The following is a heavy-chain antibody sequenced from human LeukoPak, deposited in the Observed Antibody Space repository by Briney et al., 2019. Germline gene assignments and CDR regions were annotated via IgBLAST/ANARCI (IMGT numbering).Heavy chain of an antibody. V-gene: IGHV3-21*04. Sequence: PGGSLRLSCAASGFTFSSYSMTWVRQAPGKGLEWVSSISSSSGYIYYADSVKGRFTISRDNSKNTLYLQMNSLRAEDTAVYYCAILSGIQLWLLGFDYWGQGTLVTVSS. D-gene: IGHD5-18*01. J-gene: IGHJ4*02. CDR3: AILSGIQLWLLGFDY. CDR1: GFTFSSYS. CDR2: ISSSSGYI.